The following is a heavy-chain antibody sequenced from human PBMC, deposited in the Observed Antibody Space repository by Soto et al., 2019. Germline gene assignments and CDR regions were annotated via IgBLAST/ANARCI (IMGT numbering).Heavy chain of an antibody. Sequence: SETLSLTCTVSGGSISSGDYYWSWIRQPPGKGLEWIGYIYYSGSTYYNPSLKSRVTISADTSKNQFSLKLSSVTAADTAVYYCARAGIVGATTPFDYWGQGTLVTVSS. CDR2: IYYSGST. J-gene: IGHJ4*02. CDR1: GGSISSGDYY. V-gene: IGHV4-30-4*01. D-gene: IGHD1-26*01. CDR3: ARAGIVGATTPFDY.